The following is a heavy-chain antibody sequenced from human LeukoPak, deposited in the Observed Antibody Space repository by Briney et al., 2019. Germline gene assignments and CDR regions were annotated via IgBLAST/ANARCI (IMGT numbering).Heavy chain of an antibody. CDR1: GLTFDDYA. V-gene: IGHV3-9*01. D-gene: IGHD5-24*01. Sequence: GGSLRLSCAASGLTFDDYAMHWVRQAPGKGLECVSGISWNSGSIGYADSVKGRFTISRDNAKNSLYLQMNSLRAEDTALYYCAKCGGDGRPYYYGMDVWGQGATVTVSS. CDR3: AKCGGDGRPYYYGMDV. CDR2: ISWNSGSI. J-gene: IGHJ6*02.